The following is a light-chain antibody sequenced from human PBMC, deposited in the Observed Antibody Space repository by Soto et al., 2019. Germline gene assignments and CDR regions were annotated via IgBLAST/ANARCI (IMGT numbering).Light chain of an antibody. J-gene: IGKJ1*01. CDR2: GAS. CDR1: QSVSSD. V-gene: IGKV3-15*01. CDR3: QQYDDWRWT. Sequence: EIVMTQSPATLSVSPGERVTLSCRASQSVSSDLAWYQQKPGQAPRLLIYGASTRVTGFPARFSGSVSGTDFALTVSSQQSEDSAVYYCQQYDDWRWTFGQGTKVEIK.